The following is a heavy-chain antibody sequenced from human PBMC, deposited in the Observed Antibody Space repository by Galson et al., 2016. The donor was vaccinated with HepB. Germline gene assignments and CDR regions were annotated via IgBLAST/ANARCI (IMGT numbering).Heavy chain of an antibody. J-gene: IGHJ4*02. CDR2: INGDGSSI. CDR1: GFTFSSYW. Sequence: SLRLSCAASGFTFSSYWMHRVRQAPGKGLVWVSRINGDGSSIDYADSVKGRFIISRDNAKNTLYLQMNSLRAEDTAVYFCARDLRYYGSGTYFYYYDYWGQGTLVTVSS. CDR3: ARDLRYYGSGTYFYYYDY. D-gene: IGHD3-10*01. V-gene: IGHV3-74*01.